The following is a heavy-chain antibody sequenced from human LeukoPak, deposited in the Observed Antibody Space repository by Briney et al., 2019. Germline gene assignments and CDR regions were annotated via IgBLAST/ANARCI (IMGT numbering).Heavy chain of an antibody. CDR2: ISAYNGDT. Sequence: GASVKVSCKTSGYTFTHYGISWVRQAPGQGLEWVGWISAYNGDTKYAQNFQDKVTMTTDTSTSTAYMELRSLTSDDTAVYYCARSLPVVPDASGEHDAFDMWGQGTMVTVSS. J-gene: IGHJ3*02. D-gene: IGHD4-23*01. CDR3: ARSLPVVPDASGEHDAFDM. CDR1: GYTFTHYG. V-gene: IGHV1-18*01.